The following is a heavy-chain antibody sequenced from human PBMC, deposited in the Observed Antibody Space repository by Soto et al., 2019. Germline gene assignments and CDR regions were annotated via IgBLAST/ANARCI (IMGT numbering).Heavy chain of an antibody. CDR2: ISHSGNT. J-gene: IGHJ6*02. D-gene: IGHD2-2*01. Sequence: QVQLQESGPGLVKPSQTLSLTCTVSGGSISSGGYYWSWIRQPPGKGLEWIGYISHSGNTYYNSSLTSRITLSVDTSKHQFSLKLSSVTAADTAVYYCGSYYCSSARCPALYVWGQGTTVTLSS. CDR1: GGSISSGGYY. CDR3: GSYYCSSARCPALYV. V-gene: IGHV4-30-4*01.